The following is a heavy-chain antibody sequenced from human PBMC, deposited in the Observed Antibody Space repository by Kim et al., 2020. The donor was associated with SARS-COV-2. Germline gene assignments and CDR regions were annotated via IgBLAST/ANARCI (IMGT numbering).Heavy chain of an antibody. CDR1: GFTFSSYG. CDR3: AKDSSLAVVVPHIDY. CDR2: ISYDGSNK. J-gene: IGHJ4*02. V-gene: IGHV3-30*18. Sequence: GGSLRLSCAASGFTFSSYGMHWVRQAPGKGLEWVAVISYDGSNKYYADSVKGRFTISRDNSKNTLYLQMNSLRAEDTAVYYCAKDSSLAVVVPHIDYWGQ. D-gene: IGHD2-2*01.